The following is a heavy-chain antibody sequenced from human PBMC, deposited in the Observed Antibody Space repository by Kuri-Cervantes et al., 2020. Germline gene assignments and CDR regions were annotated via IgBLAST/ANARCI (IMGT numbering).Heavy chain of an antibody. CDR2: INHSGST. CDR1: GGSFSGYY. CDR3: ASSGRDNFWSGYGVGGYYYYYMDV. V-gene: IGHV4-34*01. J-gene: IGHJ6*03. Sequence: SETLSLTCAVYGGSFSGYYWSWIRQPPGKGLEWIGEINHSGSTNYNPSLKSRVTISVDTSKNQFSLKLSSVTAADTAVYYCASSGRDNFWSGYGVGGYYYYYMDVWGKGTTVTVSS. D-gene: IGHD3-3*01.